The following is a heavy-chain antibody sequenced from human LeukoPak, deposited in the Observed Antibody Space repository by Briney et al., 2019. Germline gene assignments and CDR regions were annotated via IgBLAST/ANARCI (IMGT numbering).Heavy chain of an antibody. Sequence: SCKASGYTFSNYVLTWVRQAPGKGLEWVAFIRYDGSNKYYADSVKGRFTISRDNSKNTLYLQMNSLRAEDTAVYYCANGMLRGPFDYWGQGTLVTVSS. CDR2: IRYDGSNK. V-gene: IGHV3-30*02. D-gene: IGHD3-10*01. CDR1: GYTFSNYV. CDR3: ANGMLRGPFDY. J-gene: IGHJ4*02.